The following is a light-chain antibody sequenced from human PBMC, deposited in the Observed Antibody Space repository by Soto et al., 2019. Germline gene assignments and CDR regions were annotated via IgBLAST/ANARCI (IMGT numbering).Light chain of an antibody. J-gene: IGKJ2*02. CDR1: QSVSTTY. CDR3: QQYGGSMCT. Sequence: ETVLTQSPGTLSLSPGERATLSCRASQSVSTTYLAWYQQKPGQAPRLLIYGASSRATGIPDRFSGSGSGTDFTLTISRLEPEDFAVYYCQQYGGSMCTFGQGTKLEIK. CDR2: GAS. V-gene: IGKV3-20*01.